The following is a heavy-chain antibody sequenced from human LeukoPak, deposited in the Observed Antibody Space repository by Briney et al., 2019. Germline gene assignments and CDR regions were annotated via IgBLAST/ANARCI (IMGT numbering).Heavy chain of an antibody. V-gene: IGHV4-59*11. Sequence: SETLSLTCTVSGGSISSHYWSWIRQPPGKGLEWIGYIYYSGSTNYNPSLKSRATISVDTSKNQFSLKLSSVTAADTAVYYCARDREIFDYWGQGTLVTVSS. CDR2: IYYSGST. J-gene: IGHJ4*02. CDR1: GGSISSHY. CDR3: ARDREIFDY.